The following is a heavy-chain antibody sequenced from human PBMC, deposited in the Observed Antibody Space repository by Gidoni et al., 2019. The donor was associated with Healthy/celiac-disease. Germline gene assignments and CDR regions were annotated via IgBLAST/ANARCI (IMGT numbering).Heavy chain of an antibody. CDR2: IYYSGST. D-gene: IGHD6-19*01. CDR3: ARDNRGTQAVAGRSYYYYYGMDV. CDR1: GAHLSSYH. Sequence: QVQLQASGPGLVKPSETLSLTCTVSGAHLSSYHWRWNRQPPGKGLEWIGYIYYSGSTNYNPSLKSRVTISVDTSKTQFSLKLSSVTAADTAVYYCARDNRGTQAVAGRSYYYYYGMDVWGQGTTVTVSS. J-gene: IGHJ6*02. V-gene: IGHV4-59*01.